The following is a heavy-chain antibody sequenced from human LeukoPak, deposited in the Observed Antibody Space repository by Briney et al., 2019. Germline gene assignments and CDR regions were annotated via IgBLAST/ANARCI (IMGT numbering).Heavy chain of an antibody. CDR1: GYTFTSYY. J-gene: IGHJ5*02. Sequence: ALVKVSCKASGYTFTSYYMHWVRQAPGQGLEWMGIINPSGGSTSYAQKFQGRVTMTRDMSTSTVYMELSSLRSEDTAVYYCAREGSSSSTPNWFDPWGQGTLVTVSS. CDR2: INPSGGST. V-gene: IGHV1-46*01. D-gene: IGHD6-6*01. CDR3: AREGSSSSTPNWFDP.